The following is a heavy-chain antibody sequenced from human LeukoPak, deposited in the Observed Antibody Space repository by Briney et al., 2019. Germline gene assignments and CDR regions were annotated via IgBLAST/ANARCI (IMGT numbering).Heavy chain of an antibody. Sequence: VASVKVSCKASGYTFTNNFMHWVRQAPGQGLEWMGIIKPSGDNTWYAQKFQGRVTMTRDMATSTDYMEVSSLRSEDTAVYYCARDNAVGDSAWWFDPWGQGTLVTVCS. CDR3: ARDNAVGDSAWWFDP. CDR2: IKPSGDNT. J-gene: IGHJ5*02. V-gene: IGHV1-46*01. CDR1: GYTFTNNF. D-gene: IGHD5-12*01.